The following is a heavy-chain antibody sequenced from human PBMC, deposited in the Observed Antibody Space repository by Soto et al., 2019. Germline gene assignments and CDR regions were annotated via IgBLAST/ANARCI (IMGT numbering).Heavy chain of an antibody. D-gene: IGHD6-13*01. V-gene: IGHV3-30-3*01. CDR2: VSYDGNNK. CDR1: GFTFSTYA. Sequence: QVQLVESGGGVVQPGRSLRLSCAASGFTFSTYAMHWVRQAPGKGLEWVAVVSYDGNNKYYTGSVKGRFTISRDNSKNTLYLQMNSLRAEDTAVYYCARASSTSWYDNYFDYWGQGTLVTVSS. CDR3: ARASSTSWYDNYFDY. J-gene: IGHJ4*02.